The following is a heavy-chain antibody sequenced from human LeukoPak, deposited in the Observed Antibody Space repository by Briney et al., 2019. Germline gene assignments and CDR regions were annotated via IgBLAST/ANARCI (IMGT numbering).Heavy chain of an antibody. J-gene: IGHJ6*02. Sequence: ASVTVSCKASGYTFTTYAMSWVRRAPGQGLEWMGWINTDTGNPTYAQGFTGRFVFSLDTSVSTAYLQISSLKAEDTAVYYCARAPGSSWYYYYGMDVWGQGTTVTVSS. CDR2: INTDTGNP. V-gene: IGHV7-4-1*02. D-gene: IGHD6-13*01. CDR3: ARAPGSSWYYYYGMDV. CDR1: GYTFTTYA.